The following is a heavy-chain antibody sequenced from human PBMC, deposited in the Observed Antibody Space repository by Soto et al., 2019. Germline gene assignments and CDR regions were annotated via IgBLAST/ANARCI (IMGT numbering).Heavy chain of an antibody. Sequence: SETLSLTCTVSGGSISSYDWSWIRQPPGKGLEWIGYIYYSGSTNYNPSLKSRVTISVDTSKNQFSLKLSSVTAADTAVYYCARSPWIQLRFDPWGQGTLVTVSS. CDR3: ARSPWIQLRFDP. V-gene: IGHV4-59*01. CDR2: IYYSGST. D-gene: IGHD5-18*01. CDR1: GGSISSYD. J-gene: IGHJ5*02.